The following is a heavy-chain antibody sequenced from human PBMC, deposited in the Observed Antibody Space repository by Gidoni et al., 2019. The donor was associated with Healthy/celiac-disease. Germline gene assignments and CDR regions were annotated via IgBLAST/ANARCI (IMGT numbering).Heavy chain of an antibody. D-gene: IGHD2-15*01. CDR1: GFTFSSYA. V-gene: IGHV3-30-3*01. Sequence: QVQLVESGGGVVQPGRSLRLSCAASGFTFSSYAMHWVRQAPGKGLEWVAGISYDGSNKYYADSVKGRFTISRDNSKNTLYLQMNSLRAEDTAVYYCARDRCGGSCYYFDYWGQGTLVTVSS. CDR3: ARDRCGGSCYYFDY. J-gene: IGHJ4*02. CDR2: ISYDGSNK.